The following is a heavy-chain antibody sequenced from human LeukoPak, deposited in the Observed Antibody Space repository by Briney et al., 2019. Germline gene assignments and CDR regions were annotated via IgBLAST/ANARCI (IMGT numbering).Heavy chain of an antibody. CDR3: ARAREFSSSSGRAYYFDY. V-gene: IGHV4-30-4*08. CDR2: IYYSGST. J-gene: IGHJ4*02. Sequence: NPSQTLSLTCTVSGGSISSGDYYRSWIRQPPGKGLEWIGYIYYSGSTYYNPSLKSRVTISLDTSKNQFSLKLSSVTAADTAVYYCARAREFSSSSGRAYYFDYWGQGTLVTVSS. CDR1: GGSISSGDYY. D-gene: IGHD6-6*01.